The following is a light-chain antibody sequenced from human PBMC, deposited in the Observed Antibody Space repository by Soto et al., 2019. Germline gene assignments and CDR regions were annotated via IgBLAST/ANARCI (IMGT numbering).Light chain of an antibody. J-gene: IGKJ1*01. CDR1: RDISNN. CDR2: GAS. Sequence: ETVMTQSPATLSLSPGERATLSCRASRDISNNLAWYQQKPGQAPRLLIYGASSRATGIPARFIGSGSETEFTLTISSLQPDDFATYYCQQYNRFSTWTFGQGTKVDI. CDR3: QQYNRFSTWT. V-gene: IGKV3-15*01.